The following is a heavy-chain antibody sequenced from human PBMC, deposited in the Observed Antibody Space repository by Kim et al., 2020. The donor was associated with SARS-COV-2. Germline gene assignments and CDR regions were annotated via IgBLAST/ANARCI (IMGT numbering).Heavy chain of an antibody. V-gene: IGHV1-46*01. CDR3: ARALYCSSTSCYTLAYYYYGMDI. Sequence: ASVKVSCKASGYTFTSYYMHWVRQAPGQGLEWMGIINPSGGSTSYAQKFQGRVTMTRDTSTSTVYMELSSLRSEDTAVYYCARALYCSSTSCYTLAYYYYGMDIWGTGSTVTLSS. CDR2: INPSGGST. CDR1: GYTFTSYY. D-gene: IGHD2-2*02. J-gene: IGHJ6*04.